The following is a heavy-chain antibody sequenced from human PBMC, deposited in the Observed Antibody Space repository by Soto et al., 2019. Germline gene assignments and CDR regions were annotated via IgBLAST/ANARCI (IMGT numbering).Heavy chain of an antibody. V-gene: IGHV1-69*13. Sequence: GASVKVSCKASGGTFSSYAISWVRQAPGQGLEWMGGIIPIFGTANYAQKFQGRVTITADESTSTAYMELSSLRSEDTAVNYCARLLTGYYTAPVGYWGQGTLVTVSS. J-gene: IGHJ4*02. D-gene: IGHD3-9*01. CDR1: GGTFSSYA. CDR2: IIPIFGTA. CDR3: ARLLTGYYTAPVGY.